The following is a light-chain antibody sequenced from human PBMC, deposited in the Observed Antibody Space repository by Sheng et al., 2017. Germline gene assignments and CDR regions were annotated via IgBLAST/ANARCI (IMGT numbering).Light chain of an antibody. CDR1: QTISSY. J-gene: IGKJ4*01. CDR2: AAS. CDR3: QQFSSFPSLT. V-gene: IGKV1-39*01. Sequence: DIQMTQSPSSLSASVGDRVTITCRASQTISSYLNWYQQKPGKAPKLLIYAASSLQSGVPSRFSGSGSGTDFTLTISSLQPEDFGTYYCQQFSSFPSLTFGGGTKVEIK.